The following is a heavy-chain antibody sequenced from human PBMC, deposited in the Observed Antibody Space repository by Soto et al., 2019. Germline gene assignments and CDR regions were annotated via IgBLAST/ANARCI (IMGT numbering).Heavy chain of an antibody. CDR3: ARHDRRSSSWGDWFDP. J-gene: IGHJ5*02. CDR1: GYSFTSYW. Sequence: EVQLVQSGAEVKKPGESLRISCKGSGYSFTSYWISWVRQMPGKCLEWMGRIDPSDSYTNYSPSFQGHVTISADKSISTAYLQWSSLKASDTAMYYCARHDRRSSSWGDWFDPWGQGTLVTVSS. CDR2: IDPSDSYT. D-gene: IGHD6-6*01. V-gene: IGHV5-10-1*03.